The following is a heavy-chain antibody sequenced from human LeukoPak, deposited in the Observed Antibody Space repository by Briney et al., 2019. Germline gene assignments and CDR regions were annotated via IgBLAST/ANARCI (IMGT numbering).Heavy chain of an antibody. D-gene: IGHD3-3*01. J-gene: IGHJ4*02. CDR3: TTGPFNIRLDGTFDY. CDR2: ISSSGSTI. V-gene: IGHV3-48*03. CDR1: GFTFSSYE. Sequence: GGSLRLSCAASGFTFSSYEMNWVRQAPGKGPEWVSYISSSGSTIYYADSVKGRFTISRDNAKNSLYLQMNSLRAEDTAVYYCTTGPFNIRLDGTFDYWGQGTLVTVSS.